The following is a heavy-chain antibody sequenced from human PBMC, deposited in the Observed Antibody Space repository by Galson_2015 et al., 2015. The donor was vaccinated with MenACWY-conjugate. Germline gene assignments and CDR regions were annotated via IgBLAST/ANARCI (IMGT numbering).Heavy chain of an antibody. D-gene: IGHD3-10*01. J-gene: IGHJ5*02. CDR2: ISSTRTTI. V-gene: IGHV3-48*02. CDR1: RLSFRTYN. CDR3: ARDYGSGTYYMGWFDP. Sequence: SLRLSCAASRLSFRTYNMNWVRQAPGKGLEWVSYISSTRTTIYYADSVKGRFTISRDNAKNSLYLQMNSLRDEDTAVYYCARDYGSGTYYMGWFDPWGQGTLVTVSS.